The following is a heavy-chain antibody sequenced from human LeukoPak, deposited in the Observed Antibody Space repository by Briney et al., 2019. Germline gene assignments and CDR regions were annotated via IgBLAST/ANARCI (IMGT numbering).Heavy chain of an antibody. Sequence: GGSLRLSCAASGFTFRSYAMSWVRQAPGKGLEWVSVITDSGGTTFYADSVKGRFTISRDNSKNTRYLQMNSLSAEDSAIYYCAKLWRGSYPRYFDYWGQGALVTVSS. CDR1: GFTFRSYA. V-gene: IGHV3-23*01. CDR3: AKLWRGSYPRYFDY. CDR2: ITDSGGTT. J-gene: IGHJ4*02. D-gene: IGHD1-26*01.